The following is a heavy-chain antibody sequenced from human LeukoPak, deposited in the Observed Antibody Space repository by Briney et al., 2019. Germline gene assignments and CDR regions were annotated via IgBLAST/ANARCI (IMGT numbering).Heavy chain of an antibody. CDR3: AKGDRDDSSGYYYFDY. V-gene: IGHV3-11*01. CDR1: GFTFSDYY. D-gene: IGHD3-22*01. J-gene: IGHJ4*02. Sequence: GGSLRLSCAASGFTFSDYYMSWIRQAPGKGLEWVSYISSSGSTIYYADSVKGRFTISRDNAKNSLYLQMNSLRAEDTAVYYCAKGDRDDSSGYYYFDYWGQGTLVTVSS. CDR2: ISSSGSTI.